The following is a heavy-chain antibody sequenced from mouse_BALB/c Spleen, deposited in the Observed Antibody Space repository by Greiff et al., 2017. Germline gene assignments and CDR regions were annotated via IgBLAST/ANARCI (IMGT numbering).Heavy chain of an antibody. Sequence: VQLQQSGAELVRPGSSVKISCKASGYAFSSYWMNWVKQRPGQGLEWIGQIYPGDGDTNYNGKFKGKATLTADKSSSTAYMQLSSLTSEDSAVYFCARHEGGRDYGNYDAMDYWGQGTSVTVSS. J-gene: IGHJ4*01. V-gene: IGHV1-80*01. CDR2: IYPGDGDT. CDR3: ARHEGGRDYGNYDAMDY. CDR1: GYAFSSYW. D-gene: IGHD2-1*01.